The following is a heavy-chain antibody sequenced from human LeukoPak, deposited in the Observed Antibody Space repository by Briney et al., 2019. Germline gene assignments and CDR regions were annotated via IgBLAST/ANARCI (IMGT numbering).Heavy chain of an antibody. V-gene: IGHV4-4*02. J-gene: IGHJ3*02. CDR1: GGSISSSNW. CDR3: ARDLGNSGSYHGRWGAFDI. CDR2: TYHSGST. Sequence: SSETLSLTCAVSGGSISSSNWWSWVRQPPGKGLEWIGETYHSGSTNYNPSLKSRVTISVDKSKNQFSLKLSSVTAADTAVYYCARDLGNSGSYHGRWGAFDIWGQGTMVTVSS. D-gene: IGHD1-26*01.